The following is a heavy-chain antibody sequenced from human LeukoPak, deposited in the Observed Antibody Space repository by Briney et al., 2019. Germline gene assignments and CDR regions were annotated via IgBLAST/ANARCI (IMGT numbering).Heavy chain of an antibody. CDR3: ARCLGFQIGGTWYPDACDI. J-gene: IGHJ3*02. CDR2: INHSGST. Sequence: SETLSLTCAVYGGSFSGYYWSWIRQPPGKGLEWIGEINHSGSTNYNPSLKSRVTISVDRSKNQMSLRLSPVTAADTAVYYCARCLGFQIGGTWYPDACDIWGQGTMVSVSS. D-gene: IGHD6-13*01. CDR1: GGSFSGYY. V-gene: IGHV4-34*01.